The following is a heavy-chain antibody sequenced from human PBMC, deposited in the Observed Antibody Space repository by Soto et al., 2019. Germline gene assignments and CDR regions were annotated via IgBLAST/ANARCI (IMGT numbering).Heavy chain of an antibody. CDR1: GGSISSYY. J-gene: IGHJ6*03. V-gene: IGHV4-59*01. D-gene: IGHD4-17*01. CDR3: AREVAAYGDDVGTHYYYYCYMDV. Sequence: QVQLQESGPGLVKPSETLALTCTVSGGSISSYYWRWIRQPPGQGLEWIGYIDYSGSTNYNPSLQSRVTISVDASKNQFSLQLSSVAGADAAVYSYAREVAAYGDDVGTHYYYYCYMDVCGKGTTVIVSS. CDR2: IDYSGST.